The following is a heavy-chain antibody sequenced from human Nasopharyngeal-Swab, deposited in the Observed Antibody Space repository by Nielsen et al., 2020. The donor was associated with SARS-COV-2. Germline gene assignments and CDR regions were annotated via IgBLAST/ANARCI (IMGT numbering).Heavy chain of an antibody. D-gene: IGHD5-12*01. Sequence: GESLKISCATSGFTFSPYTMTWVRQAPGKGLQWISYITIGNSVQYADSVRGRFTISRDNAKNSLYLQMNSLTAEDTAVYYCARERGGGYGDYWGQGTLVTVSS. V-gene: IGHV3-48*04. CDR3: ARERGGGYGDY. J-gene: IGHJ4*02. CDR1: GFTFSPYT. CDR2: ITIGNSV.